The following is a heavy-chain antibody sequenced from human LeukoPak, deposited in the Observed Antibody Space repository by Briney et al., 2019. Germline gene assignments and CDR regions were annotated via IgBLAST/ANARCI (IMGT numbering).Heavy chain of an antibody. Sequence: GGSLRLSCAASGFTFSSYAMNWVRQAPGKGLEWVSDISGSGSSTSYADSVKGRFTISRDNSKNTLYLQMNSLRAEDTAVYYCARSRESYWVPEFDYWGQGTLVTVSS. J-gene: IGHJ4*02. CDR3: ARSRESYWVPEFDY. CDR2: ISGSGSST. D-gene: IGHD1-26*01. CDR1: GFTFSSYA. V-gene: IGHV3-23*01.